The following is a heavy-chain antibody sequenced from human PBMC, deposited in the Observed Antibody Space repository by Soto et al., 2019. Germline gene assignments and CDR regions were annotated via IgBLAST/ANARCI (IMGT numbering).Heavy chain of an antibody. CDR2: IYPGDSDT. J-gene: IGHJ5*02. CDR3: ARHPPMYSSSWRTRGWGP. V-gene: IGHV5-51*01. Sequence: GESLKISCKGSGYSFTSYWIGWVRQMPGKGLEWMGIIYPGDSDTRYSPSFQGQVTISADKSISTAYLQWSSLKASDTAMYYCARHPPMYSSSWRTRGWGPWGQGTLVTVSS. CDR1: GYSFTSYW. D-gene: IGHD6-13*01.